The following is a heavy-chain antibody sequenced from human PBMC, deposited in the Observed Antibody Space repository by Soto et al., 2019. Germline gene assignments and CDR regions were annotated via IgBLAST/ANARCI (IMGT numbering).Heavy chain of an antibody. CDR3: AKLYCSGGSCSDY. V-gene: IGHV4-4*07. CDR2: IYTSGST. Sequence: PSETLSLTCTVSGGSISRYYWSWIRQPAGKGLEWIGRIYTSGSTNYNPSLKSRVTMSVDTSKNQFSLKLSSVTAADTAVYYCAKLYCSGGSCSDYWGQGTLVTVSS. D-gene: IGHD2-15*01. J-gene: IGHJ4*02. CDR1: GGSISRYY.